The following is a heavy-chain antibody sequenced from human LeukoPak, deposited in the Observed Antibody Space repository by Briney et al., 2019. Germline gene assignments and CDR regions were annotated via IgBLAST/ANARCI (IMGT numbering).Heavy chain of an antibody. CDR2: IKHDGSEK. CDR3: ATDRGWRTSGYYLYYFEY. V-gene: IGHV3-7*01. D-gene: IGHD3-3*01. J-gene: IGHJ4*02. Sequence: GRSLRLSCAASGFIFTNYFMSWVRQAPGKGLEWVASIKHDGSEKYYVDSVRGRFTISRDNTMNSLYLQMSSLRAEDTAVYYCATDRGWRTSGYYLYYFEYWGQGTLVTFSS. CDR1: GFIFTNYF.